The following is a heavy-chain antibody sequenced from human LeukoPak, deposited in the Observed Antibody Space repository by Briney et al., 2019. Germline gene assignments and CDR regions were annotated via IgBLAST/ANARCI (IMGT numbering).Heavy chain of an antibody. Sequence: SETLSLTCPVSVGSLSRGSYSWTWIRQPAGKGLEWIVRIYTSGSTSYNPPRKGRVPIPLGTPKDHFSLKRSAATAAGTAGYSCARGYPLDPRGQGTLATVSS. CDR3: ARGYPLDP. J-gene: IGHJ5*02. CDR1: VGSLSRGSYS. V-gene: IGHV4-61*02. D-gene: IGHD1-26*01. CDR2: IYTSGST.